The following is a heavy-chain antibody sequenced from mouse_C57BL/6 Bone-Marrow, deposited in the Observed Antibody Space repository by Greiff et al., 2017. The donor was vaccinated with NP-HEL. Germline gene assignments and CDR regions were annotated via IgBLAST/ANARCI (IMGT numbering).Heavy chain of an antibody. J-gene: IGHJ3*01. D-gene: IGHD2-1*01. Sequence: QVQLQQPGAELVKPGASVKLSCKASGYTFTSYWMQWVKQRPGQGLEWIGEIDPSDSYTNYNQKFKGKATLTVDTSSSTAYMQLSSLTSEDSAVYYCVSNYQLAWFAYWGQGTLVTVSA. CDR2: IDPSDSYT. CDR1: GYTFTSYW. CDR3: VSNYQLAWFAY. V-gene: IGHV1-50*01.